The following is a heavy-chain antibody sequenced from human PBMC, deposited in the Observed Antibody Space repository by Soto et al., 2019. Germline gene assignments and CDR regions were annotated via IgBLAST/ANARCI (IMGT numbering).Heavy chain of an antibody. V-gene: IGHV3-53*01. J-gene: IGHJ4*02. CDR1: GFTVSSNY. D-gene: IGHD3-22*01. CDR3: ARGSDSSGYYQYYFDY. CDR2: IYSGGST. Sequence: GGSLRLSCTASGFTVSSNYMSWVRQAPGKGLEWVSVIYSGGSTYYADSVKGRFTISRDNSKNTLYLQMNSLRAEDTAVYYCARGSDSSGYYQYYFDYWGQGTLVTVSS.